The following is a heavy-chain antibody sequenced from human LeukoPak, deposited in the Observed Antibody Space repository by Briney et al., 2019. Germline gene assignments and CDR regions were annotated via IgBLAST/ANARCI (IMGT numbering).Heavy chain of an antibody. CDR3: ARPLMYYYGSETYFWFDP. V-gene: IGHV4-34*01. J-gene: IGHJ5*02. D-gene: IGHD3-10*01. CDR1: GGSFSGYY. CDR2: INHSGST. Sequence: SETLSLTCAVYGGSFSGYYWSWIRQPPGKGLEWIGEINHSGSTNYNPSLKSRVTISVDTSKNQFSLNLSSVTAEDTAVYYCARPLMYYYGSETYFWFDPWGQGTLVTVSS.